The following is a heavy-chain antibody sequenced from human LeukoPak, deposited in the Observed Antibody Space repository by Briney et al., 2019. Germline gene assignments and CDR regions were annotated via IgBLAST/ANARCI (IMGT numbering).Heavy chain of an antibody. CDR3: ARDFSNENWFDP. CDR2: IYYSGST. CDR1: GVSISSSSYY. D-gene: IGHD1-1*01. V-gene: IGHV4-39*07. J-gene: IGHJ5*02. Sequence: PSETLSLTCTVSGVSISSSSYYRGWIRQPPGKGLEWIGSIYYSGSTYYNPSLKSRVTISVDTSKNQFSLKLSSVTAADTAVYYCARDFSNENWFDPWGQGTLVTVSS.